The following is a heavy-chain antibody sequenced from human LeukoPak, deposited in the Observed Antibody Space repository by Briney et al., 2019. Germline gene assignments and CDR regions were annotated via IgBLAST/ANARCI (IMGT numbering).Heavy chain of an antibody. D-gene: IGHD5-18*01. CDR2: ICSSSSYI. CDR1: AFTFSTYG. Sequence: GGSLRLSCAASAFTFSTYGMHWVRQAPGKGLEWVSSICSSSSYIYYADSVKGRFTISRDNAKNSLYLQMNSLRAEDTAVYYCARGAPLDTAMVESDYWGQGTLVTVSS. CDR3: ARGAPLDTAMVESDY. V-gene: IGHV3-21*01. J-gene: IGHJ4*02.